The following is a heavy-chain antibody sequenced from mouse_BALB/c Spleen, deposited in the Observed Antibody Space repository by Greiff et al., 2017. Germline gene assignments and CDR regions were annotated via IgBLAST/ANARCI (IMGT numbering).Heavy chain of an antibody. Sequence: EVKLVESGGGLVKPGGSLKLSCAASGFTFSDYYMYWVRQTPEKRLEWVATISDGGSYTYYPDSVKGRFTISRDNAKNNLYLQMSSLKSEDTAMYYCAKLYYGNYAAMDYWGQGTSVTVSS. CDR1: GFTFSDYY. D-gene: IGHD2-1*01. CDR3: AKLYYGNYAAMDY. J-gene: IGHJ4*01. V-gene: IGHV5-4*02. CDR2: ISDGGSYT.